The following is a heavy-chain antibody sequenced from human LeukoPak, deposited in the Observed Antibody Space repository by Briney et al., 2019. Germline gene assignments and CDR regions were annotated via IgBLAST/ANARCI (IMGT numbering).Heavy chain of an antibody. CDR1: GFTFTGHS. CDR3: AREKQSGGTPFDY. Sequence: GGSLRLSCVASGFTFTGHSMHWVRQAPGRGLEWVAVVADDEKTIFYADSLKGRFTVSRDNSKNTVYLQMNSLRDEDTAVYHCAREKQSGGTPFDYWGQGSLVTVSS. D-gene: IGHD1-26*01. V-gene: IGHV3-30*04. CDR2: VADDEKTI. J-gene: IGHJ4*02.